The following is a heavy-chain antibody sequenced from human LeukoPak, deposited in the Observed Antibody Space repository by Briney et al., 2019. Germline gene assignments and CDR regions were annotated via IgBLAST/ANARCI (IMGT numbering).Heavy chain of an antibody. D-gene: IGHD3-22*01. J-gene: IGHJ4*02. CDR3: AKNYYDSSGLFDY. Sequence: GGSLRLSCAASGFTFSSYSMNWVRQAPGKGLEWVSSISSSSGYIYYADSVKGRFTISRDNAKNSLYLQMNSLRAEDTAVYYCAKNYYDSSGLFDYWGQGTLVTVSS. CDR2: ISSSSGYI. CDR1: GFTFSSYS. V-gene: IGHV3-21*01.